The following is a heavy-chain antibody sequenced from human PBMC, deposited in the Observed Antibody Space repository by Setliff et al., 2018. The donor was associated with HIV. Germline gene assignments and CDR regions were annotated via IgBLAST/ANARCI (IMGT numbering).Heavy chain of an antibody. J-gene: IGHJ4*02. CDR3: ARATLTIFGVVIPDY. D-gene: IGHD3-3*01. V-gene: IGHV4-61*02. Sequence: PSETLSLTCTVSGGSISSGSYDWSWIRQPAGKGLEWIGRIYTSGSTNYNPSLKSRVTISEDTSKNQLSLKLSPVTAADTAVYYCARATLTIFGVVIPDYWGQGTLVTVSS. CDR1: GGSISSGSYD. CDR2: IYTSGST.